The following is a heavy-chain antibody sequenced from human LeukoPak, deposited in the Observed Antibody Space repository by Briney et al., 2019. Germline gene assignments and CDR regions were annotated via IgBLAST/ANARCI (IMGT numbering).Heavy chain of an antibody. CDR3: ARAPNCSGGSCPPANFDY. Sequence: SETLSLTCTVPGGSISSYYWSWIRQPPGKGLEWIGYIYYSGSTNYNPSLKSRVTISVDTSKNQFSLKLSSVTAADTAVYYCARAPNCSGGSCPPANFDYWGQGTLVTVSS. D-gene: IGHD2-15*01. CDR1: GGSISSYY. V-gene: IGHV4-59*01. J-gene: IGHJ4*02. CDR2: IYYSGST.